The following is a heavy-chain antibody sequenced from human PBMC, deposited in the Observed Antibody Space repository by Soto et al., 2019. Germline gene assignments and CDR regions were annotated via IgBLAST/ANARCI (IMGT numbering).Heavy chain of an antibody. CDR3: ARDPYYYGSGSPPPV. CDR2: IYYSGST. CDR1: GGSISSGGYY. J-gene: IGHJ6*02. D-gene: IGHD3-10*01. V-gene: IGHV4-31*03. Sequence: QVQLQESGPGLVKPSQTLSLTCTVSGGSISSGGYYWSWIRQHPGKGLEWIGYIYYSGSTYYNPSLKSRFTISVDTYKNPCSLKLRSVTAADTAVYYWARDPYYYGSGSPPPVWGQGTTVTVSS.